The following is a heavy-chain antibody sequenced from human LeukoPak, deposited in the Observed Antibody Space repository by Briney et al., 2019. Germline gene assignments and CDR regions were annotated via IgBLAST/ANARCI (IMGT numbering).Heavy chain of an antibody. J-gene: IGHJ4*02. D-gene: IGHD1-26*01. V-gene: IGHV3-21*01. CDR3: ARDRTGSGSYYFDY. CDR1: GFTFSSYA. Sequence: GGSLRLSCAASGFTFSSYAMSWVRQAPGKGLEWVSSVTRSSSYISYADSVKGRFTISRDNPKKSLHLQMNSLKTEDTAVYYCARDRTGSGSYYFDYWGQGTPVTVSS. CDR2: VTRSSSYI.